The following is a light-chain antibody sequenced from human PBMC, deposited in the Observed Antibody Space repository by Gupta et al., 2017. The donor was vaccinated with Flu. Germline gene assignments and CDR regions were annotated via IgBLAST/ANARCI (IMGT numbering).Light chain of an antibody. CDR3: QQDGSSLEIT. J-gene: IGKJ5*01. Sequence: EIVLTQSPGTLSLSPGERATLSCRSSQSVSSSYLAWYQQKPDQASRLLIYGACSRATGIPDRFSGSGSGKDXPLTISXREQEDFAVYYCQQDGSSLEITFGXATQLEIK. V-gene: IGKV3-20*01. CDR1: QSVSSSY. CDR2: GAC.